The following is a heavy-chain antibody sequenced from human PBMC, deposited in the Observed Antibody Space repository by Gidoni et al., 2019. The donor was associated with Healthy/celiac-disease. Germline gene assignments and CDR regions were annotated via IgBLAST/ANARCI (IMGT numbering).Heavy chain of an antibody. Sequence: QVTLRESGPALVKPTQSLTLTCTFPGFSLSTIGMCVSLIRQPPGKALEWLALIDWDDDKCYKTSLKTRLTISKNTSKKQMVLTMTNMDPVDTATYYCARIDCGGGGAFDIWGQGTMVTVSS. CDR2: IDWDDDK. CDR1: GFSLSTIGMC. D-gene: IGHD2-21*02. V-gene: IGHV2-70*01. CDR3: ARIDCGGGGAFDI. J-gene: IGHJ3*02.